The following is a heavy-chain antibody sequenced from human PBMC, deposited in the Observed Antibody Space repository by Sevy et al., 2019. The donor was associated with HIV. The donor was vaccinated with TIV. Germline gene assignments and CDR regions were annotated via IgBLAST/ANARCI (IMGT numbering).Heavy chain of an antibody. CDR3: AKESGSDWYFDY. CDR1: GFTFSSYA. Sequence: GGSLRLSCAASGFTFSSYAMSWVRQAPGKGLEWVSAISGSGGSTYYADSVKGRFTISRDNSKNTLYLQMDSLRVEDTAVYYCAKESGSDWYFDYWGQGTLVTVSS. V-gene: IGHV3-23*01. J-gene: IGHJ4*02. CDR2: ISGSGGST. D-gene: IGHD2-21*01.